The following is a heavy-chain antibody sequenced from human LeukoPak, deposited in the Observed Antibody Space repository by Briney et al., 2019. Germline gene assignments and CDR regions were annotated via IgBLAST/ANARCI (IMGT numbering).Heavy chain of an antibody. V-gene: IGHV3-7*01. D-gene: IGHD2/OR15-2a*01. CDR1: GIAFSDSF. J-gene: IGHJ4*02. CDR2: ISPDGSGS. Sequence: GGSLRLSCAASGIAFSDSFMAWVRQAPGKGLEWVAEISPDGSGSSYVDSVAGRFTISRDNSKNALYLQVNSLRVEETAVYYCARDFSYRQFDYWGLGTLVTVSS. CDR3: ARDFSYRQFDY.